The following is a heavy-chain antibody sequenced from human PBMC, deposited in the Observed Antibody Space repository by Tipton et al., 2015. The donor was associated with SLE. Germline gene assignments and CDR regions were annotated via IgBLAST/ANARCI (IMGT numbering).Heavy chain of an antibody. CDR1: GGSIRSYY. J-gene: IGHJ6*02. CDR2: VYDSGTT. Sequence: TLSLTCSVSGGSIRSYYWSWIRQTPGKGLEWIGSVYDSGTTHYNPSLKSRVTMSVDTSKTQFSLKLGSLTAADTAVYYCARVVTVGAAHYYDIDVWGQGTRVTVSS. CDR3: ARVVTVGAAHYYDIDV. D-gene: IGHD2-21*02. V-gene: IGHV4-59*12.